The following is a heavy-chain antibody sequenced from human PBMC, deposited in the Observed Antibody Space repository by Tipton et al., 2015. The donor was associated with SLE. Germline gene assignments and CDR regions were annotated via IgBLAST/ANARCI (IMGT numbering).Heavy chain of an antibody. Sequence: SLRLSCAASGFTVSSNYMSWVRQAPGKGLEWVSVIYSGGSTYYADSVKGRFTISRDNSRNTLYLQMNSLRAEDTAVYYCAVFWSGYYDDHWGQGTLVTVSS. CDR2: IYSGGST. V-gene: IGHV3-66*01. D-gene: IGHD3-3*01. CDR3: AVFWSGYYDDH. CDR1: GFTVSSNY. J-gene: IGHJ4*02.